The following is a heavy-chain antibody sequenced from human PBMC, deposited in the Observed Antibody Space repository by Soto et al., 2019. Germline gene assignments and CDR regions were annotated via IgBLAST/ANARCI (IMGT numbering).Heavy chain of an antibody. D-gene: IGHD3-16*02. CDR3: VSGDGYRYVGHGYRGRH. CDR1: GFTFSIYW. Sequence: EVQLVESGGGLVQPGGSLRLSCAASGFTFSIYWMHWVRQAPGKGLVWVSRMNMDGSRTSYADFAKGRFTISRDDAKSTVYLQMRNMRAGEKAVYYYVSGDGYRYVGHGYRGRHGGQGSVFTV. V-gene: IGHV3-74*01. J-gene: IGHJ4*02. CDR2: MNMDGSRT.